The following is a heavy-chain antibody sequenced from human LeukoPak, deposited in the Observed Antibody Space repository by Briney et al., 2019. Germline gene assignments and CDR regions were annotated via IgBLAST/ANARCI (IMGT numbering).Heavy chain of an antibody. D-gene: IGHD5-18*01. J-gene: IGHJ4*02. CDR3: ARATGYKWDY. CDR2: IGGSTSRT. Sequence: PGGSLRLSCAASGFTFSDYYMSWIRQAPGKGLEWVAYIGGSTSRTNYADSVKGRLTISRDNAKNSLYLQMNSLRAEDTSVYYCARATGYKWDYWGQGTLVTVSS. V-gene: IGHV3-11*05. CDR1: GFTFSDYY.